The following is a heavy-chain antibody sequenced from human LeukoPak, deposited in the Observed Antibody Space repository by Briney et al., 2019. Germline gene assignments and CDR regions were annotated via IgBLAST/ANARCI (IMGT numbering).Heavy chain of an antibody. D-gene: IGHD5-18*01. J-gene: IGHJ4*02. Sequence: ASVKVSCKAFGYSLTNYYVHWVRQAPGQGLEWMGEINPSGGSTSYAQKFQGRITVTTDTSTSTAYMELRSLRSDDTAVYYCARVGTAGYWGQGTLVTVSS. CDR1: GYSLTNYY. V-gene: IGHV1-46*01. CDR3: ARVGTAGY. CDR2: INPSGGST.